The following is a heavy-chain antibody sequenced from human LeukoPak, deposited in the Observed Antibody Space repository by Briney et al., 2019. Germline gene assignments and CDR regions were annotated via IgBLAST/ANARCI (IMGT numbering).Heavy chain of an antibody. V-gene: IGHV3-48*03. D-gene: IGHD2-21*02. CDR1: GFTFSSYE. Sequence: PGGSLRLSCAASGFTFSSYEMNWVRQAPGKGLEWVSYISSSGSTIYYADSVKGRFTISRDNAKNSLYLQMNSLRAEDTAVYYCARAYCGGDCYCDYWGQGTLVTASS. CDR2: ISSSGSTI. CDR3: ARAYCGGDCYCDY. J-gene: IGHJ4*02.